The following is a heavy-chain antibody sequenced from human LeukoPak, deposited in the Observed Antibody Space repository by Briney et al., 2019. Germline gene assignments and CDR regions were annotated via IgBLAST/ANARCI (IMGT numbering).Heavy chain of an antibody. V-gene: IGHV3-9*01. CDR1: GFTFDDYC. CDR3: ALIPGEDPAETVDY. CDR2: INWNSGSV. D-gene: IGHD3-10*01. Sequence: PGRSLRLSCAASGFTFDDYCMHWVRQAPGKGLEWVSGINWNSGSVSYADPVKGRFIISRDNAKNSLYLQMDSLTTEDTALYYCALIPGEDPAETVDYWGQGTLVTVSS. J-gene: IGHJ4*02.